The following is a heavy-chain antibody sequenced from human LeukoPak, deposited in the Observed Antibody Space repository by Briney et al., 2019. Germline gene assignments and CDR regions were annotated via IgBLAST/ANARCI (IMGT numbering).Heavy chain of an antibody. J-gene: IGHJ4*02. CDR1: GFTFNSYW. CDR3: ANYYYYNSGYFDY. V-gene: IGHV3-74*01. Sequence: GGSLRLSCAASGFTFNSYWMHWVRQAPGKGRVWVSRINSDGSSTSYADSVKGRFTISRDNAKNTLYLQMNSLGVEDTAVYYCANYYYYNSGYFDYWGQGTLVTVSS. D-gene: IGHD3-22*01. CDR2: INSDGSST.